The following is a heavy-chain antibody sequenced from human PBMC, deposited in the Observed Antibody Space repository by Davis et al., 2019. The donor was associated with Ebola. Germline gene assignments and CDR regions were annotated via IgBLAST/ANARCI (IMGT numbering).Heavy chain of an antibody. V-gene: IGHV3-53*04. Sequence: GESLKISCAASGFTFSSYWMSWVRQAPGKGLEWVSVIYSGGSTYYADSVKGRFTISRHNSKNTLYLQMNSLRAEDTAVYYCARGWIQLSPFDYWGQGTLVTVSS. CDR3: ARGWIQLSPFDY. D-gene: IGHD5-18*01. J-gene: IGHJ4*02. CDR1: GFTFSSYW. CDR2: IYSGGST.